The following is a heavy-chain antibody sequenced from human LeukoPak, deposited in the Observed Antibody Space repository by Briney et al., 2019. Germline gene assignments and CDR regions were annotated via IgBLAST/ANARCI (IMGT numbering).Heavy chain of an antibody. J-gene: IGHJ4*02. CDR1: GFTFSSYA. CDR3: ARPMFRGVVIPYFDF. CDR2: ISNSGGGT. V-gene: IGHV3-23*01. D-gene: IGHD3-10*01. Sequence: GGSLRLSCAASGFTFSSYAMSWVRQAPGKGLEWVSAISNSGGGTYYADSVKGRFTISRDNSKNTLYLQMNSLRADDTAVYYCARPMFRGVVIPYFDFWGQGTLVTVSS.